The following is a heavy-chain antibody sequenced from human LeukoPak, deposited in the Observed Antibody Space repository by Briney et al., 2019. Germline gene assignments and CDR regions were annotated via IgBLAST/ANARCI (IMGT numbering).Heavy chain of an antibody. V-gene: IGHV4-59*01. D-gene: IGHD3-10*01. CDR3: ARTLEGLWIVDY. CDR2: IYYSGST. Sequence: SETLSLTCTVSGGSISTYFWNWIRQPPGKGLEWIGYIYYSGSTNYNPSLKSRVTISVDTSKNQFSLKLRYVTAADTAVYYCARTLEGLWIVDYWGQGTLVTVSS. CDR1: GGSISTYF. J-gene: IGHJ4*02.